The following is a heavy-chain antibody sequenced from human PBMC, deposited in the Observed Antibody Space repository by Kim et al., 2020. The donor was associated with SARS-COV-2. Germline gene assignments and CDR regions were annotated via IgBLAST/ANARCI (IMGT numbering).Heavy chain of an antibody. CDR3: TSSYPLYGLDV. CDR2: TT. J-gene: IGHJ6*02. V-gene: IGHV3-49*02. Sequence: TTGYAATVKGRFTISMDDSKSIAYLQMNSLKSEATAVYYCTSSYPLYGLDVWGQGTTVTVSS. D-gene: IGHD3-16*02.